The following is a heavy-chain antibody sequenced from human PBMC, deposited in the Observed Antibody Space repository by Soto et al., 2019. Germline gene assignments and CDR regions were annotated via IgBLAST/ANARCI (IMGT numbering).Heavy chain of an antibody. J-gene: IGHJ4*02. Sequence: ASVKVSYKASGYTFTDYGISWVRQAPGQGLEWMGWISAYNGNTNYAQKFQERVTITRDMSTSTAYMELSSLRSEDTAVYYCAAGLYSSSWYVSDYWGQGTLVTVSS. CDR3: AAGLYSSSWYVSDY. CDR1: GYTFTDYG. CDR2: ISAYNGNT. D-gene: IGHD6-13*01. V-gene: IGHV1-18*01.